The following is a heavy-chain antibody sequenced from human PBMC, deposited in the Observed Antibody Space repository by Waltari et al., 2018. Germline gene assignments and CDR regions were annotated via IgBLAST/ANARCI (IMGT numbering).Heavy chain of an antibody. V-gene: IGHV3-74*01. J-gene: IGHJ6*02. CDR2: INGDGSNS. CDR1: GFTLSSHW. CDR3: AKYGSGSEGGMDV. D-gene: IGHD3-10*01. Sequence: EVQVVESGGGLVQPGGSLRLSCAASGFTLSSHWMHWVRQVPGKGLVWVSRINGDGSNSRYADSVKGRFTISRDNAKNTLYLQMNSLRAEDTAVYYCAKYGSGSEGGMDVWGQGTTVTVSS.